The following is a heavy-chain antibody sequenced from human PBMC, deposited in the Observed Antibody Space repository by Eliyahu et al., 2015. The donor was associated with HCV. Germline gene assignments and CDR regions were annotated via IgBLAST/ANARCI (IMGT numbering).Heavy chain of an antibody. V-gene: IGHV1-3*01. CDR2: VDAGNGET. J-gene: IGHJ4*02. Sequence: QVHLVQSAAEVKKPGASVKVSCXASGYTFTKYVMHWVRQAPGQRPEWMGGVDAGNGETRYSQRFQDRVTFTRDTGASAAYMELSSLRSEDTAVYYCARDRAYSGSYYDFDYWGQGALVTVSS. CDR1: GYTFTKYV. D-gene: IGHD1-26*01. CDR3: ARDRAYSGSYYDFDY.